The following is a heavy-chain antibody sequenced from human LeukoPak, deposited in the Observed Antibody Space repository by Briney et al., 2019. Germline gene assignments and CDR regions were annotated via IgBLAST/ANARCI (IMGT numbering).Heavy chain of an antibody. Sequence: SETLSLTCAVSGYSISSGYYWGWIRQPPGKGLEWIGNIYHGGSTYHNPSLKSRVTISVDTSRTQFSLKLDSVTAADTAVYYCARVLAMNYFDYWGQGTLVTVSS. CDR3: ARVLAMNYFDY. CDR1: GYSISSGYY. J-gene: IGHJ4*02. CDR2: IYHGGST. V-gene: IGHV4-38-2*01.